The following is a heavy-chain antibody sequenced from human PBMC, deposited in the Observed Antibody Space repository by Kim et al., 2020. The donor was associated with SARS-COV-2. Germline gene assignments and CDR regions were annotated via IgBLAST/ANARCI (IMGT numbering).Heavy chain of an antibody. Sequence: GESLKISCKGSGYSFTSYWIGWVRQMPGKGLEWMGIIYPGDSDTRYSPSFQGQVTISADKSISTAYLQWSSLKASDTAMYYCARLDPSIAARPYGYYYYGMDVWGQGTTVTVS. CDR1: GYSFTSYW. D-gene: IGHD6-6*01. J-gene: IGHJ6*02. CDR2: IYPGDSDT. V-gene: IGHV5-51*01. CDR3: ARLDPSIAARPYGYYYYGMDV.